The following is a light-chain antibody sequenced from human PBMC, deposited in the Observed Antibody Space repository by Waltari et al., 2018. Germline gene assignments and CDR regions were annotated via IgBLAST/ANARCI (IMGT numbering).Light chain of an antibody. Sequence: SYELTQPPSVSVSPGQTARISCSGDALPKHYAYWYQQKPGQAPVLLIYKDTERPSGIPGRCSGSSSGTTVTWTISGVQAEDEADYCCQSADSSGTYVVFGGGTMLTVL. CDR1: ALPKHY. V-gene: IGLV3-25*03. CDR3: QSADSSGTYVV. CDR2: KDT. J-gene: IGLJ2*01.